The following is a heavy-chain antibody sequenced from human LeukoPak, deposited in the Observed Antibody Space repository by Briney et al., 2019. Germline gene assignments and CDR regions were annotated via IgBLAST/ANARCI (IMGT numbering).Heavy chain of an antibody. Sequence: GESLKISCQGSGYSFSSYWIGWVRQMPGKGLEWMGIIYPGDSDTRYSPSFQGQVTISADKSISTAYLQWSSLKASDTAMYYCARADTSTVTTPGDYWGQGTLVTVSS. J-gene: IGHJ4*02. D-gene: IGHD4-11*01. V-gene: IGHV5-51*01. CDR1: GYSFSSYW. CDR3: ARADTSTVTTPGDY. CDR2: IYPGDSDT.